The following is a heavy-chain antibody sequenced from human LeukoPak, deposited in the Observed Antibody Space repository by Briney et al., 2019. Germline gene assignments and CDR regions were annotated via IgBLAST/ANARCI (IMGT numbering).Heavy chain of an antibody. J-gene: IGHJ4*02. CDR3: ARRIAAAAAPYYFDY. CDR2: ISSGSGTI. D-gene: IGHD6-13*01. V-gene: IGHV3-48*01. CDR1: GFTFSDYS. Sequence: GGSLRLSCAASGFTFSDYSMSWVRQTPGKGLEWVSYISSGSGTIYYADSVKGRFTFSRDNAKKSLYLQMNSLRAEDTAVYYCARRIAAAAAPYYFDYWGQGTLVTVSS.